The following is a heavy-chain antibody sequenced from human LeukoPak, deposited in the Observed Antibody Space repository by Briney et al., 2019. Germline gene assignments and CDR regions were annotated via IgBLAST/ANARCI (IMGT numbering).Heavy chain of an antibody. CDR1: GFTFSTYD. Sequence: GGSLSLSCAASGFTFSTYDMHWVRQATGKGLEWVSAIGTAGDTYYPGSVKGRFTISRENAKNSLYLQMNSLRAGDTAVYYCARGLLFGSAADGTPLTYWGQGTLVTVSS. CDR3: ARGLLFGSAADGTPLTY. CDR2: IGTAGDT. J-gene: IGHJ4*02. D-gene: IGHD6-13*01. V-gene: IGHV3-13*04.